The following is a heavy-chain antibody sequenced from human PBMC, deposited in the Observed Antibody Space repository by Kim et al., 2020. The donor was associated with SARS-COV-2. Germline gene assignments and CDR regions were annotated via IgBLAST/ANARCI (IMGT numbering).Heavy chain of an antibody. CDR1: GFTFSSYA. J-gene: IGHJ4*02. D-gene: IGHD6-13*01. Sequence: GGSLRLSCAASGFTFSSYAMSWVRQAPGKGLEWVSAISGSGGSTYYADSVKGRFTISRDNSKNTLYLQMNSLRAEDTAVYYCAKDLVSGEQQLSPFDYWGQGTLVTVSS. CDR2: ISGSGGST. V-gene: IGHV3-23*01. CDR3: AKDLVSGEQQLSPFDY.